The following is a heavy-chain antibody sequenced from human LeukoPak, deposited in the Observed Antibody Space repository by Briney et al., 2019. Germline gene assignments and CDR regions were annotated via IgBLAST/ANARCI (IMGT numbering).Heavy chain of an antibody. J-gene: IGHJ4*02. V-gene: IGHV3-23*01. CDR3: AKDQGSSGYHDY. CDR1: GFPLSSLA. CDR2: ISGSGGST. D-gene: IGHD3-22*01. Sequence: GSLRPPLAAPGFPLSSLALSRVRPAPGKGPEWGSAISGSGGSTYYADSVKGRFTISRDNSKNTLYLQMNSLRAEDTAVYYCAKDQGSSGYHDYWGQGTLVTVSS.